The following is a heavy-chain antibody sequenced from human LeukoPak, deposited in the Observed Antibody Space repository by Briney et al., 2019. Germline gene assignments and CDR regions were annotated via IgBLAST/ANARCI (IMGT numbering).Heavy chain of an antibody. CDR2: ISAYNGNT. V-gene: IGHV1-18*04. D-gene: IGHD3-3*01. CDR3: AILRLEQGYYYYYMDV. Sequence: GASVKVSCKASGYTFTGYYMHWVRQAPGQGLEWMGWISAYNGNTNYAQKLQGRVTMTTDTSTSTAYMELRSLRSDDTAVYYCAILRLEQGYYYYYMDVWGKGTTVTVSS. CDR1: GYTFTGYY. J-gene: IGHJ6*03.